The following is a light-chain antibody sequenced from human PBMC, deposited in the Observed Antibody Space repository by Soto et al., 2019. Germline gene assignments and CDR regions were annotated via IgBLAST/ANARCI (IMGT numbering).Light chain of an antibody. J-gene: IGKJ5*01. CDR3: QQFNSYPIT. Sequence: DIQMTQSPSSVSASVGDRVTMTCRASQGISSWLVWYQQKPGKAPKLLIYAASTLQSGVPSRFSGSGSGTEFTLTISSLQPEDFATYYCQQFNSYPITFGQGTRLEIK. CDR2: AAS. V-gene: IGKV1-12*01. CDR1: QGISSW.